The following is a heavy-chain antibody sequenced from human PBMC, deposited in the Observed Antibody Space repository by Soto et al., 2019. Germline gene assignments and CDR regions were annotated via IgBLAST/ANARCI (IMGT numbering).Heavy chain of an antibody. Sequence: PSETLSLTCAVYGGSFSGYYWSWIRQPPGKGLEWIGEINHSGSTNYNPSLKSRVTISVDTSKSQFSLKLSSVTAADTAVYYCARRGYSYGVDVWGQGTTVTVS. J-gene: IGHJ6*02. CDR3: ARRGYSYGVDV. D-gene: IGHD5-18*01. CDR2: INHSGST. CDR1: GGSFSGYY. V-gene: IGHV4-34*01.